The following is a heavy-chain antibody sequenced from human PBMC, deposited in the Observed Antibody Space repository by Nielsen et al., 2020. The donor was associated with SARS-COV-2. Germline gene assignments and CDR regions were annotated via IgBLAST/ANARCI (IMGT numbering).Heavy chain of an antibody. J-gene: IGHJ6*02. V-gene: IGHV4-31*03. D-gene: IGHD4-17*01. CDR2: IYYSGST. CDR1: GGSISSGGYY. Sequence: SETLSLTCTVSGGSISSGGYYWSWIRQHPGKGLEWIGYIYYSGSTYYNPSLKSRVTISVDTSKNQFSLKLSSVTAADTALYHCARGSDYAYYYYGMDVWGQGTTVTVSS. CDR3: ARGSDYAYYYYGMDV.